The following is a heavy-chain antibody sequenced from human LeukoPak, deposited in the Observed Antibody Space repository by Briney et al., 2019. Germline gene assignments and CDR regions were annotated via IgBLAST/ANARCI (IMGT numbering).Heavy chain of an antibody. Sequence: SETLSLTCAVYGGSFSGYYWSWIRQPPGKGLEWIGEINHSGSTNYNPSLKSRVTISVDTSKNQFSQKLSSVTAADTAVYYCARARGRWLQFDAFNIWGQGTMVTVSS. CDR3: ARARGRWLQFDAFNI. V-gene: IGHV4-34*01. D-gene: IGHD5-24*01. J-gene: IGHJ3*02. CDR2: INHSGST. CDR1: GGSFSGYY.